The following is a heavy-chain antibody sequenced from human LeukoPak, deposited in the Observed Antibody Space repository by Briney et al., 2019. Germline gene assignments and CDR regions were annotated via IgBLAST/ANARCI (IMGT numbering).Heavy chain of an antibody. CDR2: INWNGGST. D-gene: IGHD3-10*01. CDR1: GFTFDDYG. V-gene: IGHV3-20*01. Sequence: GGSLRLSCAASGFTFDDYGMSWVRQAPGKGLEWVSGINWNGGSTGYADSVKGRFTISRDNAKNSLYLQMNGLRAEDTALYHWARGALYGSGSYYNPLDYWGQGTLVTVSS. CDR3: ARGALYGSGSYYNPLDY. J-gene: IGHJ4*02.